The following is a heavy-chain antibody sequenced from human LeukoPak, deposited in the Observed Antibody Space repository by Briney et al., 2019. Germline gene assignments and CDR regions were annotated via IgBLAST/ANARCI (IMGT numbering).Heavy chain of an antibody. V-gene: IGHV4-39*01. D-gene: IGHD6-13*01. Sequence: SETLSLTCTVSGGSITSSNYYWGWIRQPPGKGLERIGSIFYTGNTHYNPSLESRVTIFVDTSKNQFSLRLTSVTAADTAVYYCARRPAGYTIDYWGQGTLVTVSS. CDR2: IFYTGNT. J-gene: IGHJ4*02. CDR1: GGSITSSNYY. CDR3: ARRPAGYTIDY.